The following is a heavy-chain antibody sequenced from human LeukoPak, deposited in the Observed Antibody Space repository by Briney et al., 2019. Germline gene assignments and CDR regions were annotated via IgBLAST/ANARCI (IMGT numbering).Heavy chain of an antibody. CDR2: INHSGST. CDR3: ARHSSGWYIDY. CDR1: GGSFSGYY. J-gene: IGHJ4*02. Sequence: SETLSLTCAVYGGSFSGYYWSWIRQPPGKGLEWIGEINHSGSTNYNPSLKSRVTISVDTSKNQFSLKPSSVTAADTAVYYCARHSSGWYIDYWGQGTLVTVSS. V-gene: IGHV4-34*01. D-gene: IGHD6-19*01.